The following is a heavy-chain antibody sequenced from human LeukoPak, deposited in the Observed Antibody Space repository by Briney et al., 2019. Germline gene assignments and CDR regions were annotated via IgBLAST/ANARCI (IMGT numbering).Heavy chain of an antibody. CDR3: ARQIVGATTPLDY. D-gene: IGHD1-26*01. J-gene: IGHJ4*02. Sequence: ASVKVSCKASGGTFSSYTISWVRQDPGQGLEWMGRIIPILGIANYAQKFQGRVTITADKSTSTAYMELSSLRSEDTAVYYCARQIVGATTPLDYWGQGTLGTVSS. CDR1: GGTFSSYT. V-gene: IGHV1-69*02. CDR2: IIPILGIA.